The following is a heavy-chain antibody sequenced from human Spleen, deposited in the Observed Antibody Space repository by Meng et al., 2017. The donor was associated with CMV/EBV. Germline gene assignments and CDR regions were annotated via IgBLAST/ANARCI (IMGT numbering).Heavy chain of an antibody. CDR1: GFTFSSYA. J-gene: IGHJ4*02. Sequence: GGSLRLSCAASGFTFSSYAMSWVRQAPGKGLEWVSAISGSGGSTYYADSVKGRFTISRDNAKNSLYLQMNSLRAEDTAVYYCARDFDYSSGWYSGGYDYWGQGTLVTVSS. V-gene: IGHV3-23*01. D-gene: IGHD6-19*01. CDR3: ARDFDYSSGWYSGGYDY. CDR2: ISGSGGST.